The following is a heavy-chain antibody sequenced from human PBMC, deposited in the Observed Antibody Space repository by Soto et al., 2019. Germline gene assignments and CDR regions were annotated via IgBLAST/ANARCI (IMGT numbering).Heavy chain of an antibody. Sequence: QVQLEQSGAEMKRPGSSVKVSCKASGDTLYNYAFSWVRQAPGQGVEWMGGIIPLFETPDYAQKFQGRVMITADESTSTDLMEVRGLTSEDTAGYYCARGRGGRIDYSTSSHDSHHGMDVWGQGTTVTVSS. CDR3: ARGRGGRIDYSTSSHDSHHGMDV. CDR2: IIPLFETP. J-gene: IGHJ6*02. D-gene: IGHD6-6*01. V-gene: IGHV1-69*01. CDR1: GDTLYNYA.